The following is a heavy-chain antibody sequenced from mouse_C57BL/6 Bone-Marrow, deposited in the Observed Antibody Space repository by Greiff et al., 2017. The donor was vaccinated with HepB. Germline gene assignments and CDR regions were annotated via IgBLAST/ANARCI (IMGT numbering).Heavy chain of an antibody. CDR2: IYPGSGST. D-gene: IGHD1-1*01. Sequence: QVHVKQPGAELVKPGASVKMSCKASGYTFTSYWITWVKQRPGQGLEWIGDIYPGSGSTNYNEKFKSKATLTVDTSSSTAYMQLSSLTSEDSAVYYCARKRSITTVVSDWYFDVWGTGTTVTVSS. V-gene: IGHV1-55*01. CDR3: ARKRSITTVVSDWYFDV. J-gene: IGHJ1*03. CDR1: GYTFTSYW.